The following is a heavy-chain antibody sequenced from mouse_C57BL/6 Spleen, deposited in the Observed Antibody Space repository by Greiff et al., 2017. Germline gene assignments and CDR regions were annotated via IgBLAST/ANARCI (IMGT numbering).Heavy chain of an antibody. CDR1: GFTFSSYA. CDR3: ARALYDGYYSFFDY. V-gene: IGHV5-4*01. Sequence: EVHLVESGGGLVKPGGSLKLSCAASGFTFSSYAMSWVRQTPEKRLEWVATISDGGSYTYYPDNVKGRFTISRDNAKNNLYLQMSHLKSEDTAMYYCARALYDGYYSFFDYWGQGTTLTVSS. CDR2: ISDGGSYT. D-gene: IGHD2-3*01. J-gene: IGHJ2*01.